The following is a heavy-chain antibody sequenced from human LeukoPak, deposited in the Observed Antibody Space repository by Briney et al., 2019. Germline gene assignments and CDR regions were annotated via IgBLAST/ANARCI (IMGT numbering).Heavy chain of an antibody. V-gene: IGHV4-34*01. CDR2: INHSGST. CDR1: GGAFRGYY. Sequence: SENLSLNCAVYGGAFRGYYLGWIRQPPRKGLEWIGEINHSGSTNYDPSLKSRVTISVDTSKNQFSLKLSSVTAADTAVYYCARGGTETDYGMDVWGQGTTVTVSS. J-gene: IGHJ6*02. D-gene: IGHD3/OR15-3a*01. CDR3: ARGGTETDYGMDV.